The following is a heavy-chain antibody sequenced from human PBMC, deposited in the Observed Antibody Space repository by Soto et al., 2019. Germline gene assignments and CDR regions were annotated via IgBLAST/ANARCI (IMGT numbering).Heavy chain of an antibody. D-gene: IGHD6-13*01. Sequence: QVQLVQSGAEVKKPGSSVKVSCKASGGTFSSYAISWVRQAPGHGLEWMGGIIPIFGTANYAQKFQGRVTITADESTSTAYMELSSLRAEDTAVYYCATIPYSSSWAFGVDYWGQGTLVTVSS. CDR2: IIPIFGTA. CDR1: GGTFSSYA. V-gene: IGHV1-69*01. J-gene: IGHJ4*02. CDR3: ATIPYSSSWAFGVDY.